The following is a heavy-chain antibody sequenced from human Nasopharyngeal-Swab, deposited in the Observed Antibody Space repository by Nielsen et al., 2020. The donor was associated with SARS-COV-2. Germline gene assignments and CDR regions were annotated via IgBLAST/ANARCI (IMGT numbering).Heavy chain of an antibody. J-gene: IGHJ6*03. Sequence: SETLSLTCTVSGGSISRYYWSWIRQPPGKGLEWIGYIYYSGSTNYNPSLKSRVTISVDTSKNQFSLKLSSVTAADTAVYYCARDSTPVYYYYYMDVWGKGTTVTVSS. CDR3: ARDSTPVYYYYYMDV. CDR1: GGSISRYY. V-gene: IGHV4-59*01. CDR2: IYYSGST. D-gene: IGHD2-15*01.